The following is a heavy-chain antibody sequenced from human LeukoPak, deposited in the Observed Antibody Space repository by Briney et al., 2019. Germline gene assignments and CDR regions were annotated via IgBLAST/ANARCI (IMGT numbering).Heavy chain of an antibody. CDR3: AKMYYYDSSGYYYWYYFDY. Sequence: GGSLRLSCAASGFTFSSYSMNWVRQAPGKGLEWVSSISSSRNYIYYADSVKGRFTISRDNAKNSLYLQMNSLRAEDTAVYYCAKMYYYDSSGYYYWYYFDYWGQGTLVTVSS. J-gene: IGHJ4*02. CDR2: ISSSRNYI. D-gene: IGHD3-22*01. CDR1: GFTFSSYS. V-gene: IGHV3-21*01.